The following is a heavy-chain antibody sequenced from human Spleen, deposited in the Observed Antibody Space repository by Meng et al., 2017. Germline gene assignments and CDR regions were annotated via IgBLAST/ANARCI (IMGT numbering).Heavy chain of an antibody. V-gene: IGHV4-31*03. CDR1: GGSISSGGYY. J-gene: IGHJ5*02. CDR2: IHSSGST. CDR3: ARASYGSGSPLGESWFDP. Sequence: VQQQEWGPVLVKPSQTLSLTCTVSGGSISSGGYYWSWIRQHPGKGLEWIGYIHSSGSTYYNPSLRSRLTISVDTSKNQFSLKLSSVTAADTAVYYCARASYGSGSPLGESWFDPWGQGTLVTVSS. D-gene: IGHD3-10*01.